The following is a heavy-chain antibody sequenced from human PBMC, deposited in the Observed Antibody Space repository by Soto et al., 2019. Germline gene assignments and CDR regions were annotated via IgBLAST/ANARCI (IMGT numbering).Heavy chain of an antibody. CDR1: GFTFSNAW. V-gene: IGHV3-15*07. CDR2: IKSKTDGGTT. CDR3: TTDRSYGSPEGYYYHHYGMDV. J-gene: IGHJ6*02. D-gene: IGHD5-18*01. Sequence: GGSLRLSCAASGFTFSNAWMNWVRQAPGKGLEWVGRIKSKTDGGTTDYAAPVKGRFTISRDDSKNTLYLQMNSLKTEDTAVYYCTTDRSYGSPEGYYYHHYGMDVWGQGTTVTVS.